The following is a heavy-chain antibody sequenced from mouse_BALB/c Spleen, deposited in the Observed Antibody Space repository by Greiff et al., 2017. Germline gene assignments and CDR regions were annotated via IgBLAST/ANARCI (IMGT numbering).Heavy chain of an antibody. V-gene: IGHV5-4*02. CDR2: ISDGGSYT. D-gene: IGHD1-1*01. CDR1: GFTFSDYY. Sequence: EVQLVESGGGLVKPGGSLKLSCAASGFTFSDYYMYWVRQTPEKRLEWVATISDGGSYTYYPDSVKGRFTISRDNAKNNLYLQMSSLKSEDTAMYYCARDGEVGDWGQGTTLTVSS. CDR3: ARDGEVGD. J-gene: IGHJ2*01.